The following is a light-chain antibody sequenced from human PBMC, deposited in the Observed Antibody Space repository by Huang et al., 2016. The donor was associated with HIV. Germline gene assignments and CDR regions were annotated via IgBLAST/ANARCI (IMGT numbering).Light chain of an antibody. V-gene: IGKV3-15*01. CDR1: QNINNN. J-gene: IGKJ1*01. CDR3: QQYGDWPRT. CDR2: GAS. Sequence: VMTLSPASLPVSPGDRATLFCRARQNINNNLAWYQKRPGQAHSLLIYGASTRATGVPPRFSGSWSGTNFTLTISSLQSEDFAVYYCQQYGDWPRTFGQGTKVEV.